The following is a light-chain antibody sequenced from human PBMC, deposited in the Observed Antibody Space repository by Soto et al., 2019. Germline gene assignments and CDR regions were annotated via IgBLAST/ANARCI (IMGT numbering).Light chain of an antibody. CDR2: GAS. Sequence: EIVMTQSPATLSVSPGERATLSCRASQSVSSNLAWYQQKPRQAPRLLIYGASTRATGIPARFSGSGSGTEFTLTISSLQSVDFAVYYCQQYNNWPPWTFGQGTKVEIK. J-gene: IGKJ1*01. CDR3: QQYNNWPPWT. CDR1: QSVSSN. V-gene: IGKV3-15*01.